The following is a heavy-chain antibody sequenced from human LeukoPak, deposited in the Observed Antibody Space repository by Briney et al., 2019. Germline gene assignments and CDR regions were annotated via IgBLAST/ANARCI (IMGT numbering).Heavy chain of an antibody. CDR1: GGTFSSYA. CDR2: IIPIFGTV. CDR3: AAFRYFDWLYPFDY. V-gene: IGHV1-69*05. Sequence: ASVKVSCKASGGTFSSYAISWVRQAPGQGLEWMGGIIPIFGTVNYAQKFQGRVTITTDESTSTAYMELSSLRSEDTAVYYCAAFRYFDWLYPFDYWGQGTLVTVSS. D-gene: IGHD3-9*01. J-gene: IGHJ4*02.